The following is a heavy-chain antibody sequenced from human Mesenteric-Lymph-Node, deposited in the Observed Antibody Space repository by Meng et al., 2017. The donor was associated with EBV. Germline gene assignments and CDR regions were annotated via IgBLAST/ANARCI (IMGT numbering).Heavy chain of an antibody. V-gene: IGHV3-23*04. CDR2: ISGSGDST. CDR3: AQRVLVMAVADAY. Sequence: EVESVEAGGGLLQPVVSLGLSGGASGLTFSTSAMAWVRQTPGKGLEWVSTISGSGDSTYYAESVKGRFAISRDNSKNTLYLQMNSLRPEDTAVYYCAQRVLVMAVADAYWGQGTLVTVSS. J-gene: IGHJ4*02. CDR1: GLTFSTSA. D-gene: IGHD6-19*01.